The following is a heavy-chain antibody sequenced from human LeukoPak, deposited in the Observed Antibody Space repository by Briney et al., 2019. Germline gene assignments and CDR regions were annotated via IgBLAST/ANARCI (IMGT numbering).Heavy chain of an antibody. CDR2: ISSSGTTI. J-gene: IGHJ4*02. Sequence: PGGSQRLSCAASGFTFSSYEMNWVRQAPGKGLEWVSYISSSGTTIYYADSVKGRFTISRDNAKNSLYLQMNSLRAEDTGVYYCARDAMVRGIIIIPFDYWGQGTLVTVSS. V-gene: IGHV3-48*03. D-gene: IGHD3-10*01. CDR1: GFTFSSYE. CDR3: ARDAMVRGIIIIPFDY.